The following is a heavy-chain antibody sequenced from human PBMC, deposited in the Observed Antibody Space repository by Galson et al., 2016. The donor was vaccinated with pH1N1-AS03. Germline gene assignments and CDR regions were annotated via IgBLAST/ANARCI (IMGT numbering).Heavy chain of an antibody. CDR3: TTVFYDSSVGR. Sequence: SLRLSCAGSGFTLSNARMSWVRQAPGKGLQWLGRIRSKTDGGTTDYAEPVKGRFTISRDDSKNTLWLQMVSLKTEDTGVYYCTTVFYDSSVGRWGQGTLVTVSS. CDR1: GFTLSNAR. J-gene: IGHJ4*02. D-gene: IGHD3-22*01. CDR2: IRSKTDGGTT. V-gene: IGHV3-15*01.